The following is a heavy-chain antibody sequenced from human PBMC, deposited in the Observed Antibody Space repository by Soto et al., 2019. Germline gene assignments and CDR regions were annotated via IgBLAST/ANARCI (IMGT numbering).Heavy chain of an antibody. D-gene: IGHD6-13*01. CDR2: IIAYNGTT. CDR3: ARETQGIAAAGTLNYYYYYYGMDV. V-gene: IGHV1-18*01. J-gene: IGHJ6*02. Sequence: ASVKVSCKASGGTFSSYAISWVRQAPGQGLEWMGGIIAYNGTTNYAQKLQGRVTMTTDTSTSTAYMELRSLRSDDTAVYYCARETQGIAAAGTLNYYYYYYGMDVWGQGTTVTVSS. CDR1: GGTFSSYA.